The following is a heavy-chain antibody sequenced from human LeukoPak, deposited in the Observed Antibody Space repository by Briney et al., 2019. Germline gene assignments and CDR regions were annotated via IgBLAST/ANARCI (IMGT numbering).Heavy chain of an antibody. CDR1: GYYLTSYW. CDR2: IYPGDSDT. V-gene: IGHV5-51*01. D-gene: IGHD1-26*01. CDR3: ARATNYYYYGMDV. Sequence: GESLKISCQGSGYYLTSYWIGWVRQMPGKGLEWMGIIYPGDSDTRYSPSFQGQVAISADKSISTAYLQWSSLKASDTAMYYCARATNYYYYGMDVWGQGTTVTVSS. J-gene: IGHJ6*02.